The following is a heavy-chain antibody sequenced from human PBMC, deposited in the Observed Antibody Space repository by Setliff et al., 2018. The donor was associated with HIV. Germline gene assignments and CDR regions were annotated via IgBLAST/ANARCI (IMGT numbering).Heavy chain of an antibody. Sequence: ASVKVSCKASAGTFSSYAISWVRQAPGHGLEWMGGIIPIFGTANYAQKFQGRVTITTDESTSTAYMELSSLRSEDTAVYYCARVGYDSSGYYPRGAFDIWGQGTMVTVSS. CDR3: ARVGYDSSGYYPRGAFDI. V-gene: IGHV1-69*05. D-gene: IGHD3-22*01. CDR1: AGTFSSYA. J-gene: IGHJ3*02. CDR2: IIPIFGTA.